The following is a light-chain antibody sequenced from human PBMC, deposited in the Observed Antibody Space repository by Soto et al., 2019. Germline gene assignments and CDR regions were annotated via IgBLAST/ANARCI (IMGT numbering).Light chain of an antibody. CDR1: QSVDSMY. Sequence: IVLTQSPGTLSLSPGERATLSCRASQSVDSMYLAWYQQKPGQAPRLLIHGASSRATGTPDRFSGSGSETDFTLTISRLEPEDFVVYFCQQYGSSSITFGQGTRLEIK. CDR2: GAS. V-gene: IGKV3-20*01. J-gene: IGKJ5*01. CDR3: QQYGSSSIT.